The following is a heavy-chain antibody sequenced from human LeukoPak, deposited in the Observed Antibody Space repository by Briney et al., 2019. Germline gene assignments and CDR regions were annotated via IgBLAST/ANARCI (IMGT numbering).Heavy chain of an antibody. CDR2: INQDGTEK. D-gene: IGHD4-11*01. V-gene: IGHV3-7*01. CDR3: ARDLTKGGVLGSDWFDP. CDR1: GFTFTTYW. Sequence: PGGSLRLSCAASGFTFTTYWMSWVRQLPGKGLEWVANINQDGTEKYYVDSVKGRFTISRDNAKNSLYPQMNSLRAEDTAVYYCARDLTKGGVLGSDWFDPWGQGTLVTVSS. J-gene: IGHJ5*02.